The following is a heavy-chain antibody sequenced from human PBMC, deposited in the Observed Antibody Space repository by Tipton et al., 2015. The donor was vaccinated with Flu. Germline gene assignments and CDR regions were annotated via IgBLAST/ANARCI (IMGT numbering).Heavy chain of an antibody. Sequence: SLRLSCAASGFTFNDHYIDWVRQAPGKGLEWVGRSRNKAKSYTTEYAASVKGRFTLSRDDSKNSLYLQMNSLRAEDTAVYYCARGCIVGPTCTSLQNWGQGTLVTVSS. CDR2: SRNKAKSYTT. D-gene: IGHD1-26*01. CDR1: GFTFNDHY. J-gene: IGHJ1*01. V-gene: IGHV3-72*01. CDR3: ARGCIVGPTCTSLQN.